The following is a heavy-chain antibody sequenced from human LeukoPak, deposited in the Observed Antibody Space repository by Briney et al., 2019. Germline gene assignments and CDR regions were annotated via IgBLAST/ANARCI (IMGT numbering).Heavy chain of an antibody. CDR3: AAGRVEMATINIFDY. CDR1: GFTFSSYG. V-gene: IGHV3-30*02. CDR2: IQYDGSNE. D-gene: IGHD5-24*01. J-gene: IGHJ4*02. Sequence: GGSLRLSCAASGFTFSSYGMHWVRQAPGKGLEWVAYIQYDGSNEQYAHSVKGRFRISRDSSKNILYLQMNSLRAEDTAVYYCAAGRVEMATINIFDYWGQGTLVTVSS.